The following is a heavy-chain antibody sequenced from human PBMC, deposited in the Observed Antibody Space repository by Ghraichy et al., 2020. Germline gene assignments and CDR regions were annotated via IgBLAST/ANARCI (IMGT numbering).Heavy chain of an antibody. J-gene: IGHJ4*02. CDR2: ISSSSSYI. V-gene: IGHV3-21*01. Sequence: GESLNISCAASGFTFSSYSMNWVRQAPGKGLEWVSSISSSSSYIYYADSVKGRFTISRDNAKNSLYLQMNSLRAEDTAVYYCARGRVGRFLEWLPDYWGQGTLVTVSS. CDR1: GFTFSSYS. CDR3: ARGRVGRFLEWLPDY. D-gene: IGHD3-3*01.